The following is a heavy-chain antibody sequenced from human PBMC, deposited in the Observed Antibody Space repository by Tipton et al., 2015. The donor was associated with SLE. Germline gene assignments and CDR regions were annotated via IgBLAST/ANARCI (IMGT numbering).Heavy chain of an antibody. D-gene: IGHD6-19*01. V-gene: IGHV4-59*01. CDR3: AREEESTSGWGAFDI. J-gene: IGHJ3*02. Sequence: TLSLTCNASGGSISSYYWSWIRQPPGKGLEWIGYMYYSGSTNYNPSLKSRVTISVDTSKNQFSLKLSSVTAADTAIYYCAREEESTSGWGAFDIWGQGTMVTVSS. CDR2: MYYSGST. CDR1: GGSISSYY.